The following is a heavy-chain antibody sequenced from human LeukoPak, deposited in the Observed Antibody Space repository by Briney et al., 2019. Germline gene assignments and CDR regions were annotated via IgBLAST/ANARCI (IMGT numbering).Heavy chain of an antibody. D-gene: IGHD2-2*01. CDR1: GFTFSSYA. CDR2: ISTNGGST. CDR3: ARTYCSSTSCLADY. J-gene: IGHJ4*02. Sequence: PGGSLRLSCAASGFTFSSYAMHWVRQAPGKGLEYVSAISTNGGSTYYANSVKGRFTISRDNSKNTLYLQMGSLRAEDMAVYYCARTYCSSTSCLADYWGQGTLVTVSS. V-gene: IGHV3-64*01.